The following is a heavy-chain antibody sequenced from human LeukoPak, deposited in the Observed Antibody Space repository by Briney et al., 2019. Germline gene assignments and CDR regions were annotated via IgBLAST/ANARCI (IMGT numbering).Heavy chain of an antibody. CDR1: GGSISSSNW. D-gene: IGHD4-17*01. CDR2: IYHSGST. J-gene: IGHJ4*02. V-gene: IGHV4-4*02. Sequence: SETLSLTCAVSGGSISSSNWWSWVRQPPGKGLEWIGEIYHSGSTNYNPSLKSRVTISVDKSKNQFSLKLSPVTAADTAVYYCARDDRINDYGDYGEWGQGTLVTVSS. CDR3: ARDDRINDYGDYGE.